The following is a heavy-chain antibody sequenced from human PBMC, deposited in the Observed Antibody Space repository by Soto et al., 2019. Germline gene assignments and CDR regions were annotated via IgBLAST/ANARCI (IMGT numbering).Heavy chain of an antibody. D-gene: IGHD3-22*01. V-gene: IGHV4-34*01. CDR3: ARGIAMKLVVHSDASDRYYLDS. Sequence: SETLSLTCAVYGGSFSGYYWSWIRQPPGKGLEWIGEINHSGSTNYNPTLKSRVTISVDTSKNQFSLKMTSVAAADTAMYYCARGIAMKLVVHSDASDRYYLDSWGQGTLVTVSS. CDR1: GGSFSGYY. J-gene: IGHJ4*02. CDR2: INHSGST.